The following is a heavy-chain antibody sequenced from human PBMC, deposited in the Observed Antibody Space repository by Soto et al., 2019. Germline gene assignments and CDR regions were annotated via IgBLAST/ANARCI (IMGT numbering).Heavy chain of an antibody. CDR2: ISSSSNTI. V-gene: IGHV3-48*01. J-gene: IGHJ4*02. D-gene: IGHD1-26*01. Sequence: GGSLRLSCAASGFTFSSYSMNWVRQAPWKGLEWLSYISSSSNTIYYADSVKGRFTISRDNARNSRYLQMNSLGAEDTAVYYCARDRRTRYYGTFDDWGQGTPVTVSS. CDR1: GFTFSSYS. CDR3: ARDRRTRYYGTFDD.